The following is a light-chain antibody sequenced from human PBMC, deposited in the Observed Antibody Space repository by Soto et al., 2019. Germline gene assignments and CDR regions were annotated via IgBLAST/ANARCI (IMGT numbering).Light chain of an antibody. CDR2: DDT. V-gene: IGLV3-21*02. J-gene: IGLJ2*01. Sequence: SYELTQPPSVSAAQGQTARITCGGNNFGGKSVHWYHQRPGQAPVLVVYDDTARPSGIPERFSGSNSGNTATLTISGVEAEDEDDYYCPAWGTGNGNVVFGGGTKPTV. CDR3: PAWGTGNGNVV. CDR1: NFGGKS.